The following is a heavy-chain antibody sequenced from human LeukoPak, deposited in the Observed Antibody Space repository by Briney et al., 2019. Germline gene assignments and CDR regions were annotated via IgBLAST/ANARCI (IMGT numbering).Heavy chain of an antibody. CDR1: GGSISSSSYY. CDR3: ARASNNWFVWFDP. J-gene: IGHJ5*02. D-gene: IGHD1-1*01. V-gene: IGHV4-39*07. Sequence: SETLSLTCTVSGGSISSSSYYWGWIRQPPGKGLEWIGSIYYSGSTNYNPSLKSRVTISVDTSKNQFSLNLTSVTAADTAVYYCARASNNWFVWFDPWGQGTLVTVSS. CDR2: IYYSGST.